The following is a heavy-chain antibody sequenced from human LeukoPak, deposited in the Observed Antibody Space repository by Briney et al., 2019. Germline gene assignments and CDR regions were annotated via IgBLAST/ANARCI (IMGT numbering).Heavy chain of an antibody. CDR3: ARDRQWPARTKGLYYYYGMDV. CDR1: GYTFTGYY. D-gene: IGHD6-19*01. CDR2: INPNSGGT. Sequence: ASVKVSCKASGYTFTGYYMHWVQQAPGQGLEWMGRINPNSGGTNYALKFQGRVTMTRDTSISTAYMELSRLRSDDTAVYYCARDRQWPARTKGLYYYYGMDVWGQGTTVTVSS. J-gene: IGHJ6*02. V-gene: IGHV1-2*06.